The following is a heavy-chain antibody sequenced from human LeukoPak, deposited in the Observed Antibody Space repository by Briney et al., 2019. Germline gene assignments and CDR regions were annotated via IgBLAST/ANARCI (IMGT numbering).Heavy chain of an antibody. CDR2: ISGSGDST. CDR3: AQDNTKRPY. CDR1: GFTFSSYG. V-gene: IGHV3-23*01. J-gene: IGHJ4*02. Sequence: GGSLRLSCAASGFTFSSYGMSWVRQAPGKGLEWVSAISGSGDSTYYADSVKGRFTISRDNSKNTLYLQMNSLRADDTAVYYCAQDNTKRPYWGQGTLVTVSS. D-gene: IGHD1-1*01.